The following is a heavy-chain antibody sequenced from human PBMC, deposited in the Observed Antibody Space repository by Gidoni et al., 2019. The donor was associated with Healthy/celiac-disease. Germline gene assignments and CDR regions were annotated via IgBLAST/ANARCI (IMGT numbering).Heavy chain of an antibody. V-gene: IGHV1-24*01. CDR2: FDPEDGET. J-gene: IGHJ4*02. CDR3: ATGGDSSGWLAFDY. D-gene: IGHD6-19*01. Sequence: QVQLVQSGAEVKTPGASVQVSCKVSGYTLTELSMHWVRQAPGKGLEWMGGFDPEDGETIYAQKFQGRVTMTEDTSTDTAYMELSSLRSEDTAVYYCATGGDSSGWLAFDYWGQGTLVTVSS. CDR1: GYTLTELS.